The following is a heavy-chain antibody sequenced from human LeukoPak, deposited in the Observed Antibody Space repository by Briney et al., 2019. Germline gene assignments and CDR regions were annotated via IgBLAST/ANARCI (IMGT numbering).Heavy chain of an antibody. CDR2: ISYSGST. Sequence: SETLSLACNVSGGSISSSSYYWAWIRQPPGKGLEWIGSISYSGSTFYNPSLKSRVTISVDTSKNQFSLKLSSVTAADTAVYYCATASDIVVVPAAMKALYYYGTDVWGQGTTVTVSS. CDR1: GGSISSSSYY. V-gene: IGHV4-39*07. D-gene: IGHD2-2*01. CDR3: ATASDIVVVPAAMKALYYYGTDV. J-gene: IGHJ6*02.